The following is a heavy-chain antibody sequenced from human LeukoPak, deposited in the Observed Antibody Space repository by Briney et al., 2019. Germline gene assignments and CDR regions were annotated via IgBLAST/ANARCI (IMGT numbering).Heavy chain of an antibody. V-gene: IGHV4-59*01. Sequence: SETLSLTCTVSGGSISSYYWSWIRQPPGKGLEWIGYIYYSGSTNYNPSLKSRVTISVDTSKNQFSLKLSSVTAADTAVYYCARDPCSRCPFDYWGQGTLVTFSP. CDR1: GGSISSYY. J-gene: IGHJ4*02. D-gene: IGHD6-13*01. CDR2: IYYSGST. CDR3: ARDPCSRCPFDY.